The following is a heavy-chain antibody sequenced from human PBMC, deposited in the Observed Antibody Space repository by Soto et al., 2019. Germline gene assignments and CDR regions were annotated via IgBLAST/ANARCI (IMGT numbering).Heavy chain of an antibody. Sequence: GGSLRLSCAASGFTFSSYWMSWVRQAPGKGLEWVANIKQDGSEKYYVDSVKGRFTISRDNAKNSLYLQMNSLRAEDTAVYYCARLDGYSYGRDFDYWGQGSLVTVSS. CDR1: GFTFSSYW. CDR3: ARLDGYSYGRDFDY. V-gene: IGHV3-7*01. CDR2: IKQDGSEK. D-gene: IGHD5-18*01. J-gene: IGHJ4*02.